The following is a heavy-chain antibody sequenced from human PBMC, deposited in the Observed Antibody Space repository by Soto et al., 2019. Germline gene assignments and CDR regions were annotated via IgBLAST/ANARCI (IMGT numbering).Heavy chain of an antibody. V-gene: IGHV4-31*03. Sequence: SETLSLTCTVSGDSISSSNWWSWIRQHPGKGLEWIGYIYYSGSTYCKPSLKSRVTISVDTSKNQLSLKLSSVTAADTAVYYCAGASTWHPGAFDIWGQGTTVTVSS. CDR2: IYYSGST. D-gene: IGHD5-12*01. CDR3: AGASTWHPGAFDI. J-gene: IGHJ3*02. CDR1: GDSISSSNW.